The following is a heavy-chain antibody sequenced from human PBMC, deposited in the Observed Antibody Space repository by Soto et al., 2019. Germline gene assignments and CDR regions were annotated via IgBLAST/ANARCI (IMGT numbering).Heavy chain of an antibody. CDR2: ISGSDGKT. V-gene: IGHV3-23*01. Sequence: GGSLSLSYTTSGFSFASFAMTWVRQAPGKGLEWVATISGSDGKTYYADSVKGRFSISRDTSRNTLYLQMNSLRADDTAIYYCAKWSYLDYWGQGTRVTVYS. CDR1: GFSFASFA. J-gene: IGHJ4*02. D-gene: IGHD3-3*01. CDR3: AKWSYLDY.